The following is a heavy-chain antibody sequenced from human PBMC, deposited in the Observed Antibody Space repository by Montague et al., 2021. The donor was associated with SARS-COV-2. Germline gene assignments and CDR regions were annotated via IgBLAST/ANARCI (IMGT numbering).Heavy chain of an antibody. V-gene: IGHV4-39*01. Sequence: SETLSLTCTVSGGPISSSNYYWGWIRQPPGKGLEWFGSIYYSGSTXYTPSLKSRVTISVDTSKNQFSLKLSSVTAADTAVYYCAGQSGSGPFDNWGQGTLVTVSS. J-gene: IGHJ4*02. CDR1: GGPISSSNYY. D-gene: IGHD6-25*01. CDR3: AGQSGSGPFDN. CDR2: IYYSGST.